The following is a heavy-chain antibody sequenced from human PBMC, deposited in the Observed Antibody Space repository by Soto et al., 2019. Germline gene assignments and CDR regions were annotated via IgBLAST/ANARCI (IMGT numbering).Heavy chain of an antibody. J-gene: IGHJ4*02. CDR1: GFSFSGSD. V-gene: IGHV3-73*02. CDR2: IKTKAENYAT. Sequence: EVQLVESGGGLVQPGGSLKLSCAASGFSFSGSDIHWVRQASGEGLEWVGRIKTKAENYATALAASVNGRFSLSRDDSKNMAYVEMNRLKTEDTALYYCTRRDCRGGVCYSDFDYWGQGALVTVSS. D-gene: IGHD2-15*01. CDR3: TRRDCRGGVCYSDFDY.